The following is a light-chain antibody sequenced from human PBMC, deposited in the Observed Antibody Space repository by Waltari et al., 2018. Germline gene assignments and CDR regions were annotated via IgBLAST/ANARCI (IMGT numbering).Light chain of an antibody. J-gene: IGKJ5*01. CDR2: GGS. Sequence: EIVLTQSPGTLSLSPGERATLSCRASQSVSASYLAWYPQKPGQAPRLLIPGGSSRATGIPDRFSGSGSGTDFTLTISRLEPEDFAVYYCQQYYRSPNTFGQGTRLEIK. V-gene: IGKV3-20*01. CDR3: QQYYRSPNT. CDR1: QSVSASY.